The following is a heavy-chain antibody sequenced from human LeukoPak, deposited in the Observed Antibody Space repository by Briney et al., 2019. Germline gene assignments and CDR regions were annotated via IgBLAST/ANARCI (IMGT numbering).Heavy chain of an antibody. CDR2: IYSGGTT. CDR3: ARDNSYYYMDV. CDR1: GFIVISNY. V-gene: IGHV3-53*01. J-gene: IGHJ6*03. Sequence: PGGSLRLSCAASGFIVISNYMSWVRQAAGKELEWVSVIYSGGTTYYADSVKGRFSISRDNSKNTMYLQMNSLRAEDTAVYYCARDNSYYYMDVWGKGTTVTVSS.